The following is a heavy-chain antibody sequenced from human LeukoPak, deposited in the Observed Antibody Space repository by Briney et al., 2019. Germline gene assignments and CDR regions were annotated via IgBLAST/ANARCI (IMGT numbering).Heavy chain of an antibody. J-gene: IGHJ4*02. CDR3: ARRGYDSSGYYYAY. CDR1: GGSIRSSSYY. CDR2: IYYSGST. Sequence: SETLSLTCTVSGGSIRSSSYYWGWIRQPPGKGLEWIGSIYYSGSTYYNPSLKSRVTISVDTSKNQFSLKLSSVTAADTAVYYCARRGYDSSGYYYAYWGQGTLVTVSS. V-gene: IGHV4-39*01. D-gene: IGHD3-22*01.